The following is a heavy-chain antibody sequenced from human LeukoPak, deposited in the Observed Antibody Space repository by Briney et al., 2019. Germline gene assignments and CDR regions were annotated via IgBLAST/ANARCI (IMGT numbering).Heavy chain of an antibody. CDR3: VRDAGYCRSASCWKPIDY. CDR1: GFTVSSNY. CDR2: IYSGGST. D-gene: IGHD2-2*01. J-gene: IGHJ4*02. V-gene: IGHV3-53*01. Sequence: PGGSLRLSCAASGFTVSSNYINWVRQAPGKGLEWVSVIYSGGSTYYADFVKGRFTISRDNSKNTLYLQMNSLRAEDTAVYYCVRDAGYCRSASCWKPIDYWGQGTLVTVSS.